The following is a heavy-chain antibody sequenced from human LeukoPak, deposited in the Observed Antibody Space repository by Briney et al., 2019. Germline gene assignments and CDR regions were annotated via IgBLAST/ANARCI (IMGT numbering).Heavy chain of an antibody. J-gene: IGHJ4*02. D-gene: IGHD3-22*01. CDR3: ASGRGYPTFDY. CDR1: GGSISNYY. Sequence: PSETLSLTCTVSGGSISNYYWSWIRQPPGKGLEWIGEINHSGSTNYNPSLKSRVIISVDTSKNQFSLKLSSVTAADTAVYYCASGRGYPTFDYWGQGTLVTVSS. V-gene: IGHV4-34*01. CDR2: INHSGST.